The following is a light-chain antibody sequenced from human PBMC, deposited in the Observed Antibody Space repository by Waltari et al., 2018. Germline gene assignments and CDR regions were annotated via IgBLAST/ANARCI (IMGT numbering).Light chain of an antibody. CDR3: QQYNNWPPFT. J-gene: IGKJ2*01. Sequence: EIVMTQSPATLSLSPGERATPSCRASQSVSSNLAWYQQKSGQAPRLLIYGASNRATGFPARFSGSGSGTEFTLTISSLQSEDFAVYYCQQYNNWPPFTFGQGTKLEIK. CDR1: QSVSSN. V-gene: IGKV3-15*01. CDR2: GAS.